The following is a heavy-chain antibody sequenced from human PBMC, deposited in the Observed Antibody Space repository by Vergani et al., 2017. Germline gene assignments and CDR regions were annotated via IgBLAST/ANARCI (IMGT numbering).Heavy chain of an antibody. V-gene: IGHV4-61*02. CDR3: ACQDDYNVNPGAFDI. CDR2: IYTSGAT. Sequence: QVQLQESGPGLVKPSQTLSLTCTVSGGSFSTGGQSWTWLRQSAGKGLEWIGRIYTSGATNYNPSLRSRAIMSVDASKKQFSLKLTSVTAADTAVYYCACQDDYNVNPGAFDIWGQGTKVTVSS. CDR1: GGSFSTGGQS. D-gene: IGHD3-10*02. J-gene: IGHJ3*02.